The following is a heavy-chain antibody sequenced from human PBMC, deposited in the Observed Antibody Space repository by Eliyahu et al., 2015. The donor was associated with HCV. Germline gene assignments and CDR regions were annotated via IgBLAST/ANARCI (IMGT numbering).Heavy chain of an antibody. CDR3: ASGGGGIAVTGTGGWFDP. CDR2: IHESGST. CDR1: GGSITTYX. V-gene: IGHV4-59*01. D-gene: IGHD6-19*01. J-gene: IGHJ5*02. Sequence: QVQLQESGPGLVKPPETLSLTCPXXGGSITTYXGXWIRQPPGKGLEWIGYIHESGSTNYNPSLKSRVTLSVGTSKNQFSLNLTSVTAADTAMYYCASGGGGIAVTGTGGWFDPWGQGTLVTVFS.